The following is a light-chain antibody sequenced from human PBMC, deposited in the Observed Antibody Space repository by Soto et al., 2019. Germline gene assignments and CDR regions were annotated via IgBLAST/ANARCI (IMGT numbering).Light chain of an antibody. Sequence: IVVKHFRGTLSRPDGDRATXSRRASQSVSSSYLAWYQQKPGQAPRLLIYGACRRPTGIPDRFSGSRSGTDFTLTISRLEPEDFAVYYCQQYVGSQWTFGQGTKVDIK. V-gene: IGKV3-20*01. CDR3: QQYVGSQWT. CDR2: GAC. J-gene: IGKJ1*01. CDR1: QSVSSSY.